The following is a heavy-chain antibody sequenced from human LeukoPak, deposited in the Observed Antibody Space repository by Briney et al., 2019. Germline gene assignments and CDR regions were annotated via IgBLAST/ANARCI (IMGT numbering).Heavy chain of an antibody. CDR3: ARDGELPGTPRY. J-gene: IGHJ4*02. CDR2: INPSGGST. D-gene: IGHD1-14*01. CDR1: GYTFTSYY. Sequence: ASVKVSCKASGYTFTSYYMHWVRQASGQGLEWMGIINPSGGSTSYAQKFQGKVTMTRDTSTSTVYMELSSLRSEDTAVYYCARDGELPGTPRYWGQGTLVTVSS. V-gene: IGHV1-46*01.